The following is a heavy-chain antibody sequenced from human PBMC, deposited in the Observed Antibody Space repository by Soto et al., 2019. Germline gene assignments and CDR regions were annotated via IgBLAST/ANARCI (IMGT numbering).Heavy chain of an antibody. CDR2: ISYDGSNK. D-gene: IGHD6-6*01. CDR3: AKDWGPWLVHAEYFQH. V-gene: IGHV3-30*18. Sequence: QVQLVESGGGVVQPGRSLRLSCAASGFTFSSYGMHWVRQAPGKGLEWVAVISYDGSNKYYADSVKGRFTISRDNSKNTLYLQMNSLRAEDTAVYYCAKDWGPWLVHAEYFQHWGQGTLITVSS. J-gene: IGHJ1*01. CDR1: GFTFSSYG.